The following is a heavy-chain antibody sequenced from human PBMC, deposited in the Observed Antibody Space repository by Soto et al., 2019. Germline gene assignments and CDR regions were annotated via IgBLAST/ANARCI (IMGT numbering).Heavy chain of an antibody. CDR3: VSSASSGWYRGAFGYYYGMDV. D-gene: IGHD6-19*01. CDR2: IYYSGST. CDR1: VGSISSSSYY. V-gene: IGHV4-39*01. Sequence: SETLSLTCTVSVGSISSSSYYWGWIRQPPGNGLEWIGSIYYSGSTYYNPSLKSRVTISVDTSKNQFSLKLISVTAADTAVFFCVSSASSGWYRGAFGYYYGMDVWGEGTTVTVSS. J-gene: IGHJ6*04.